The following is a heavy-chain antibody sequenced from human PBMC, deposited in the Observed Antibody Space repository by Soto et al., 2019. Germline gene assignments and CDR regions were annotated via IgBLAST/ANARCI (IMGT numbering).Heavy chain of an antibody. CDR2: VYSGGIT. V-gene: IGHV3-53*01. CDR1: GFSVSTNY. D-gene: IGHD1-26*01. CDR3: GRGYSGSQGQLAVDY. J-gene: IGHJ4*02. Sequence: GGSLRLSCAASGFSVSTNYMSWVRQAPGKGLEWVSVVYSGGITYYADSVKGRFTSSRDNSKNTLYLQMNSLRAEDTAIYYCGRGYSGSQGQLAVDYWGQRTLVTVSS.